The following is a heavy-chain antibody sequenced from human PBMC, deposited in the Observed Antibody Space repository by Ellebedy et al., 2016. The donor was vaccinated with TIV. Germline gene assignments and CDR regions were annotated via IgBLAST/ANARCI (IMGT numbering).Heavy chain of an antibody. CDR3: ARVGGGSGYLLSDPPYFDY. J-gene: IGHJ4*02. Sequence: SETLSLXXAVYGGSFSGYYWSWIRQPPGKGLEWIGEINHSGSTNYNPSLKSRVTISVDTSKNQFSLKLSSVTAADTAVYYCARVGGGSGYLLSDPPYFDYWGQGTLVTVSS. CDR2: INHSGST. D-gene: IGHD3-22*01. V-gene: IGHV4-34*01. CDR1: GGSFSGYY.